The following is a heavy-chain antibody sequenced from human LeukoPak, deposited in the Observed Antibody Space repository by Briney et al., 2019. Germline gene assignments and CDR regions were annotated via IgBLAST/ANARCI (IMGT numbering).Heavy chain of an antibody. Sequence: GGSLRLSCAASGFTFSTYGIHWVRQAPGKGLEWVAFIQYDGSYKFYADSVQGRFSISRDNSKNTLFLQMNSLRAEDTAVYYCAKTSDQLLYAKFDYWGQGTLVTVSS. CDR3: AKTSDQLLYAKFDY. V-gene: IGHV3-30*02. D-gene: IGHD2-2*02. CDR2: IQYDGSYK. J-gene: IGHJ4*02. CDR1: GFTFSTYG.